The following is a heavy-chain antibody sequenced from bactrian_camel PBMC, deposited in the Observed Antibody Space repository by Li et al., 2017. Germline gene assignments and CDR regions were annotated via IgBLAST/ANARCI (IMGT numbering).Heavy chain of an antibody. CDR1: GYPYSSTC. CDR2: IIDGDGRR. CDR3: ATVGPAVFGL. Sequence: VQLAESGGGSVQAGGSLRLSCEISGYPYSSTCMSWFRQAPRKAREGVAIIDGDGRRGYGDSVKGRFTISRDNAKNTVYLQMTTLASEDAGLYYCATVGPAVFGLWGQGTQVTVS. V-gene: IGHV3S44*01. J-gene: IGHJ6*01.